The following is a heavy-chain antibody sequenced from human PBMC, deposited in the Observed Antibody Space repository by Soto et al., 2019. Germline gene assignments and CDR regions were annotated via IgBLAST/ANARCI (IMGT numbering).Heavy chain of an antibody. V-gene: IGHV1-18*01. CDR3: SRFIMVGGWFDPNYYHGMDV. CDR1: GYTFSNYG. J-gene: IGHJ6*02. Sequence: QVQLVQSGAEVKKPGASVTVSCKTSGYTFSNYGINWVRQAPGPGLEWMGWISGYNGNTNYAQTGQGRVTMTTDTSTGTVYLELRSLKSDDTAIYYCSRFIMVGGWFDPNYYHGMDVWGQGTTVTVSS. D-gene: IGHD6-19*01. CDR2: ISGYNGNT.